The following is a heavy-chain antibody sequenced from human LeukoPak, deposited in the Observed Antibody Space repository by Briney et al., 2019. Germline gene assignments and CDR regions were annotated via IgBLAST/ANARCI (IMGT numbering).Heavy chain of an antibody. CDR1: GYTFTSYD. V-gene: IGHV1-8*01. D-gene: IGHD3-10*01. CDR2: MNPNSGNT. Sequence: ASVKVSCEASGYTFTSYDINWVRQATGQGLEWMGWMNPNSGNTGYAQKFQGRVTMTRNTSISTAYMELSSLRSEDTAVYYCARGSYVLLWFGESTPTWFDPWGQGTLVTVSS. CDR3: ARGSYVLLWFGESTPTWFDP. J-gene: IGHJ5*02.